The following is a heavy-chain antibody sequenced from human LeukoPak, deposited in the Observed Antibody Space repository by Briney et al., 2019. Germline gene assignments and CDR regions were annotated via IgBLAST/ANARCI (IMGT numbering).Heavy chain of an antibody. CDR2: ISSGGSTI. J-gene: IGHJ3*02. CDR3: ARDHAHAYTVASALGLHDAFDI. Sequence: GGSLRLSCAASGFTFSSYEMNWVRQAPGKGLEWISYISSGGSTIYYADSVKGRFTISRDNAKNSLYLQMNSLRAEDTAVYYCARDHAHAYTVASALGLHDAFDIWGQGTMVTVSS. V-gene: IGHV3-48*03. D-gene: IGHD5-18*01. CDR1: GFTFSSYE.